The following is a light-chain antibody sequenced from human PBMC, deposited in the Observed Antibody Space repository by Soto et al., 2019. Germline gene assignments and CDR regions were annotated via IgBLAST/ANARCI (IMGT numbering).Light chain of an antibody. CDR3: QRRRSS. V-gene: IGKV3-11*01. CDR2: DAS. CDR1: QSVSSY. J-gene: IGKJ3*01. Sequence: EIVLTQSPATLSLSPGERATLSCRASQSVSSYLAWYQQKPGQAPRLLIYDASNRAPGIPARFSGSWSGTDFTLTISSLGLEYFAVYFCQRRRSSFGPGTRVDIK.